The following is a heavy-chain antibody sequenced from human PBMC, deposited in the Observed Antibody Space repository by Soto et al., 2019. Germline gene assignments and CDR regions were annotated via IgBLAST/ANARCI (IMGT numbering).Heavy chain of an antibody. CDR1: GYTFTSYG. D-gene: IGHD3-22*01. CDR3: ARVEGYYYDSSGYLMFDY. Sequence: SVKVSCKASGYTFTSYGISWVRQAPGQGLEWMGWISAYNGNTNYAQKLQGRVTMTTDTSTSTAYMELRSLRSDDTAVYYCARVEGYYYDSSGYLMFDYWGQGTLVTVSS. J-gene: IGHJ4*02. V-gene: IGHV1-18*04. CDR2: ISAYNGNT.